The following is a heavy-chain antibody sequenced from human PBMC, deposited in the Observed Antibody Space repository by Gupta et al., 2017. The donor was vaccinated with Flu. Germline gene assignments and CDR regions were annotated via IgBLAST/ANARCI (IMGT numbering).Heavy chain of an antibody. CDR3: ARGRLNQYYFDY. D-gene: IGHD2-2*01. J-gene: IGHJ4*02. V-gene: IGHV4-34*01. CDR2: INHSGST. Sequence: GLEWIGEINHSGSTNYNPSLKSRVTISVDTSKNQFSLKLSSVTAADTAVYYCARGRLNQYYFDYWGQGTLVTVSS.